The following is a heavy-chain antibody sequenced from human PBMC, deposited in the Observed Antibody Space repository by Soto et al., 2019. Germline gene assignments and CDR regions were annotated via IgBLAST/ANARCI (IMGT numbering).Heavy chain of an antibody. D-gene: IGHD3-10*01. J-gene: IGHJ4*02. CDR3: ARSRITMVRGVSSHFDY. CDR2: INPSGGST. Sequence: ASVKVSCKASGYTFTSYYMHWVRQAPGQGLEWMGIINPSGGSTSYAQKFQGRVTMTRDTSTSTVYMELSSLRSEDTAVYYCARSRITMVRGVSSHFDYWGQGTLVTVSS. CDR1: GYTFTSYY. V-gene: IGHV1-46*03.